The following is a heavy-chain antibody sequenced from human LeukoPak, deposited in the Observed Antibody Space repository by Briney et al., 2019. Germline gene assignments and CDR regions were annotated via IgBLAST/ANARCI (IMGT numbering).Heavy chain of an antibody. CDR3: ARVAVAGIYFYYYMDV. V-gene: IGHV3-66*01. D-gene: IGHD6-13*01. CDR1: GLTVSSPY. CDR2: IYSGGST. Sequence: GGSLRLFCAASGLTVSSPYMSWVRQAPGKGLEWVSVIYSGGSTYYADSGKGRFTISRDNSKNTLYLQMNSLRGEDTAVYYCARVAVAGIYFYYYMDVWGKGTTVTVSS. J-gene: IGHJ6*03.